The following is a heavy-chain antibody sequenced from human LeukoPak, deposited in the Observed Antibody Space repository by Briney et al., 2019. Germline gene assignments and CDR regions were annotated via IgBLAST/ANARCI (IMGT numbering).Heavy chain of an antibody. D-gene: IGHD3-10*01. J-gene: IGHJ5*02. CDR3: ARQGSYYYGSGTFRKGPSNNWFDP. Sequence: KPSETLSLTCAVYGGSFSGYYWSWIRQPPGKGLEWIGEINHSGSTNYNPSLKSRVTISVDTSKNQFSLKLSSVTAADTAVYYCARQGSYYYGSGTFRKGPSNNWFDPWGQGTLVTVSS. V-gene: IGHV4-34*01. CDR1: GGSFSGYY. CDR2: INHSGST.